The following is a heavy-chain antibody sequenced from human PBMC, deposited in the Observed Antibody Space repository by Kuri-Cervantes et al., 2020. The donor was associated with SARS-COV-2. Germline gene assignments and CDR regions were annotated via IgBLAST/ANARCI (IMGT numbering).Heavy chain of an antibody. CDR3: ARGYSSSSASNFDY. CDR2: ISGSGGST. D-gene: IGHD6-6*01. Sequence: ETLSLTCAASGFTFSSYSMNWVRQAPGKGLEWVSAISGSGGSTYYADSVKGRFTISRDNSKNTLYLQMNSLRAEDTAVYYCARGYSSSSASNFDYWGQGTLVTVSS. V-gene: IGHV3-23*01. CDR1: GFTFSSYS. J-gene: IGHJ4*02.